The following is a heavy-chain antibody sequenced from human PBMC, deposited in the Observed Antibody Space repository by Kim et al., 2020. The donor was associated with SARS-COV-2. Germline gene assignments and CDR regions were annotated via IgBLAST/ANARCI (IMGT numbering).Heavy chain of an antibody. CDR1: GYTFTGYY. D-gene: IGHD6-13*01. CDR2: INPNSGGT. V-gene: IGHV1-2*04. J-gene: IGHJ6*02. CDR3: ARGEAAAGRGGIYYYYGMDV. Sequence: ASVQVSCKASGYTFTGYYMHWVRQAPGQGLEWMGWINPNSGGTNYAQKCQGWVTMTRDTSISTAYMELSRLRSDDTAVYYCARGEAAAGRGGIYYYYGMDVWGQGTTVTVSS.